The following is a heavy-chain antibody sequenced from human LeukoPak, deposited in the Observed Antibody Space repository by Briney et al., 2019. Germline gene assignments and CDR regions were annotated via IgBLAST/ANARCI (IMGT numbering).Heavy chain of an antibody. CDR3: ARRGGSGRSFDY. CDR1: GGSVSSTNNY. V-gene: IGHV4-61*01. D-gene: IGHD3-10*01. J-gene: IGHJ4*02. CDR2: IYYSGST. Sequence: SETLSLTCSVSGGSVSSTNNYWSWIRQPPGKGLEWIGYIYYSGSTKYNPSLESRVTLSIDTSKNQFSLALRSVTAADTAMYYCARRGGSGRSFDYWGQGTLVTVSS.